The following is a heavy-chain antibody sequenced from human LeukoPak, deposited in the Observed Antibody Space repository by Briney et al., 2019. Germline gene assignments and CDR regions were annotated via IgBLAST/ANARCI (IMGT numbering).Heavy chain of an antibody. V-gene: IGHV3-48*03. J-gene: IGHJ3*02. Sequence: PGGSLRLSCAASGFIFRSYEMNWVRQAPGKGLEWVSYIGSSGSLIFYADSVKGRFTISRDNIKNLLYLQMNSLRVQDTAVYYCAREDEDAFDIWGQGTMVTLSS. CDR2: IGSSGSLI. CDR3: AREDEDAFDI. CDR1: GFIFRSYE.